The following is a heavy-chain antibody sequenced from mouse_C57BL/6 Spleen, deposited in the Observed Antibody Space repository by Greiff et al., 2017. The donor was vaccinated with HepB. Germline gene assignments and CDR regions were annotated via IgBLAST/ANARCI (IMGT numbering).Heavy chain of an antibody. J-gene: IGHJ3*01. Sequence: EVQLVESGGGLVQSGRSLRLSCATSGFTFSDFYMEWVRQAPGKGLEWIAASRNKANDYKTEYSASVKGRFIVSRDTSQSILYLQMNALRAEDTAIYYCARDAVSSGYGFAYWGQETLVPVSA. V-gene: IGHV7-1*01. CDR1: GFTFSDFY. D-gene: IGHD3-2*02. CDR3: ARDAVSSGYGFAY. CDR2: SRNKANDYKT.